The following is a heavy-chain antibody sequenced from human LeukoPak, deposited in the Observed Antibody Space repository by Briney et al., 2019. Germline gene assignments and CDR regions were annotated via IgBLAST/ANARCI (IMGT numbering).Heavy chain of an antibody. D-gene: IGHD3-22*01. J-gene: IGHJ6*03. Sequence: GGSLRLSCAASGFTFTNYAMSWVRQAPGKGLEWVSAISAGVTSTYYADSVKGRFTISRDNSKNTLYLQMNSLRAEDTAVYYCAKDYYDSSGYPLDYMDVWGKGTTVTISS. CDR3: AKDYYDSSGYPLDYMDV. V-gene: IGHV3-23*01. CDR1: GFTFTNYA. CDR2: ISAGVTST.